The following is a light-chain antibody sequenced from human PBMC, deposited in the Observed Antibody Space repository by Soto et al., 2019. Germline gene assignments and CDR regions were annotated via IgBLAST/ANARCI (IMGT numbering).Light chain of an antibody. CDR2: GAS. J-gene: IGKJ2*01. Sequence: EIVMTQSPATLSVSPGERATISCRASQSVSSNLDWYQQKPGQAPRLLIYGASTRATGIPARFSGSGSGTEFTLTVNSLQSEDFAVYYGQQYNHWTTRVTFGQGKKLEIK. CDR3: QQYNHWTTRVT. V-gene: IGKV3-15*01. CDR1: QSVSSN.